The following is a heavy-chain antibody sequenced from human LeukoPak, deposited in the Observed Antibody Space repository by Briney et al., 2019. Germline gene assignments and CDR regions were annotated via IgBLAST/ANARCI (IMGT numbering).Heavy chain of an antibody. J-gene: IGHJ4*02. CDR3: ARGRMRYQKRAYYFDY. CDR1: GGSFSGYY. Sequence: SETLSLTCAVYGGSFSGYYWSWIRQPPGKGLEWIGEINHSGSTNYNPSLKSRVTISVDTSKNQFSLKLSSVTAADTAVYYCARGRMRYQKRAYYFDYWGQGTLVTVSS. CDR2: INHSGST. D-gene: IGHD1-14*01. V-gene: IGHV4-34*01.